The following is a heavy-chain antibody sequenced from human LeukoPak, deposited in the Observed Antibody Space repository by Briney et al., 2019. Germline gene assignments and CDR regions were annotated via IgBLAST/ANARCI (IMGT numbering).Heavy chain of an antibody. CDR2: ISGSGGST. CDR1: GYPFSSYA. Sequence: GGSLRLSCAASGYPFSSYAMSCVRQAPGKGLEWVSAISGSGGSTYYADSVKGRFTISRDNSKNTLYLQMNSLRAEDTAVYYCAKELRDIVVVPSASFDYGGQGPRVTVSS. J-gene: IGHJ4*02. D-gene: IGHD2-2*01. CDR3: AKELRDIVVVPSASFDY. V-gene: IGHV3-23*01.